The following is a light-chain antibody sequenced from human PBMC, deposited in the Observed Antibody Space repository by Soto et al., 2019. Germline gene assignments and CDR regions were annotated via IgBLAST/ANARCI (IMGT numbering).Light chain of an antibody. V-gene: IGKV3-20*01. J-gene: IGKJ1*01. Sequence: EIVLTQSPGTLSLSPGERATLPCRSSQSVSSSYLAWYQQKPGQAPRLLIYGAFNRATGIPDRFSGSGSGTDFTLTISRLEPEDFAVYYCQQYGTSPWTFGQGTKVDIK. CDR1: QSVSSSY. CDR3: QQYGTSPWT. CDR2: GAF.